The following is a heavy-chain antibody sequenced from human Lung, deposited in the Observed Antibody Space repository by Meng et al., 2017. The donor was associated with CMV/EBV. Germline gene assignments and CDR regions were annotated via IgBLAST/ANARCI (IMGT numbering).Heavy chain of an antibody. J-gene: IGHJ6*02. Sequence: GGSLRLXCAASGFPFSTYTMNWVRQAPGKGLEWVSFISRSSSYINSADSVKGRFTISRDNAKNTLYLQMNSLRAEDTAVYYCARDRHEVPATDRPYYYGMDVWXQGTTVTVSS. CDR3: ARDRHEVPATDRPYYYGMDV. V-gene: IGHV3-21*01. CDR1: GFPFSTYT. D-gene: IGHD2-2*01. CDR2: ISRSSSYI.